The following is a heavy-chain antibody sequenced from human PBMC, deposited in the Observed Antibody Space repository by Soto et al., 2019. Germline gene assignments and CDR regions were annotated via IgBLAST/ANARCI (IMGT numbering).Heavy chain of an antibody. V-gene: IGHV4-30-2*01. Sequence: QLQLQESGSGLVKPSQTLSLTCAVSGGSISSGGYSWSWIRQPPGKGLEWIGYIYHSGSTYYNPSLASGVTLAVDRSMNQFSLKLSSVTAADTAVYYCARGLQDGGNARLDWFDPWGQGTLVTVSS. CDR2: IYHSGST. CDR3: ARGLQDGGNARLDWFDP. J-gene: IGHJ5*02. CDR1: GGSISSGGYS. D-gene: IGHD2-15*01.